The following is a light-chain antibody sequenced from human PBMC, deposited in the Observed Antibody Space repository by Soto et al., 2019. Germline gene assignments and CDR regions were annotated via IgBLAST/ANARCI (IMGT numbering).Light chain of an antibody. CDR2: KAS. V-gene: IGKV1-5*03. J-gene: IGKJ1*01. Sequence: DIQMTQSPSTLSASVGDRVTITCRASQSISSWLAWYQQKPGKAPKLLIYKASSLESGVPSRFSGSGSGTEFTLTISSLQPDDFATYYSQQYNSSPRRFGQGTKVEIK. CDR3: QQYNSSPRR. CDR1: QSISSW.